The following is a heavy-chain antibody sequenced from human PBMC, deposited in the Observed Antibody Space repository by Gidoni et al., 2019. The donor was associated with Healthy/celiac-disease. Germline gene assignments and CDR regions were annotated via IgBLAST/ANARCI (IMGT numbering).Heavy chain of an antibody. J-gene: IGHJ6*03. CDR3: AKEGLRDYGGNSGYYYYYYMDV. V-gene: IGHV3-23*01. D-gene: IGHD4-17*01. CDR2: MSGSGGST. Sequence: EVQLLESGGGLVQPGGSLRPSCSAPGFPFGRHAMAWARQAPGKGLEGVSAMSGSGGSTYYADSVKGRFTISRDNSKNTLYLQMNSLRAEDTAVYYCAKEGLRDYGGNSGYYYYYYMDVGGKGTTVTVSS. CDR1: GFPFGRHA.